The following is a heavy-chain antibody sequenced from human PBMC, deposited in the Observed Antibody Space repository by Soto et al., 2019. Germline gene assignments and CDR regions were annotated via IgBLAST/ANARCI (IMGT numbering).Heavy chain of an antibody. CDR3: AIYSMGVATYSHHIMHV. J-gene: IGHJ6*02. CDR1: GYTFTNYD. Sequence: QVQLVQSGAEVKKPGASVKVSCKASGYTFTNYDINWVRQATGQGLEWMGWMSPNSGNTGYTQKLQGRVTMTRNTSISTAYMELSSLRSEDTAVYRCAIYSMGVATYSHHIMHVWGQGTTVTVSS. V-gene: IGHV1-8*01. CDR2: MSPNSGNT. D-gene: IGHD5-12*01.